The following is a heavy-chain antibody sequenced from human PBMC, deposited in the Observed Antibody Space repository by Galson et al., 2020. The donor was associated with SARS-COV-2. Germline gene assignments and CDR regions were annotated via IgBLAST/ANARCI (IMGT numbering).Heavy chain of an antibody. D-gene: IGHD2-2*01. V-gene: IGHV4-31*03. CDR3: ARDSVSARYCSSTSCYGGGGLFDY. CDR1: GGSISSGGYY. Sequence: SETLSLTCTVSGGSISSGGYYWSWIRQHPGKGLEWIGYIYYSGSTYYNPSLKSRVTISVDTSKNQFSLKLSSVTAADMAVYYCARDSVSARYCSSTSCYGGGGLFDYWGQGTLVTVSS. J-gene: IGHJ4*02. CDR2: IYYSGST.